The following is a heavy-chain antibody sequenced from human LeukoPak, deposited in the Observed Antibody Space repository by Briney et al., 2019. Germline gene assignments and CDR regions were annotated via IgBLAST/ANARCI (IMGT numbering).Heavy chain of an antibody. J-gene: IGHJ4*02. V-gene: IGHV1-24*01. CDR3: ATGAMVYEY. CDR1: GSTLTEIS. D-gene: IGHD3-10*01. Sequence: ASVKVSCKVSGSTLTEISIDWVRQAPGKGLECMGTFGPQVGETIHAQNLQGRLKMTADTSTDTAYMEVTSLQSEDTAVYYCATGAMVYEYWDQGTLVTVSS. CDR2: FGPQVGET.